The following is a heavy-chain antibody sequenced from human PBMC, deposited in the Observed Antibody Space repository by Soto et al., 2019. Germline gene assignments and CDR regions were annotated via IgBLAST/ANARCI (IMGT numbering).Heavy chain of an antibody. CDR3: AGQMGGGGVATTPDYYYYGMDV. D-gene: IGHD5-12*01. J-gene: IGHJ6*02. V-gene: IGHV5-51*01. Sequence: GESLKISCKGSGYSFTSYWIGWVRQMPGKGLEWMGIIYPGDSHTRYSPSFQGQVTISADKSIGTAYLQWSSLKASDTAMYYCAGQMGGGGVATTPDYYYYGMDVWGQGTTVTVSS. CDR1: GYSFTSYW. CDR2: IYPGDSHT.